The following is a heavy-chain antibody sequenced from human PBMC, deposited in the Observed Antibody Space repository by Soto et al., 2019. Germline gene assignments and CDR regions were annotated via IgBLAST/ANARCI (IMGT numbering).Heavy chain of an antibody. J-gene: IGHJ4*02. CDR1: GFTFSSYG. D-gene: IGHD6-13*01. CDR3: ARDTSSSWYVDY. CDR2: IWYDGSNK. Sequence: QVQLVESGGGVVQPGRSLRLSCAASGFTFSSYGMHWVRQAPGKGLEWVAVIWYDGSNKYYADSVKGRFTISRDNSKNTLYLKMNSLRAEDTAVYYCARDTSSSWYVDYWGQGTLVTVSS. V-gene: IGHV3-33*01.